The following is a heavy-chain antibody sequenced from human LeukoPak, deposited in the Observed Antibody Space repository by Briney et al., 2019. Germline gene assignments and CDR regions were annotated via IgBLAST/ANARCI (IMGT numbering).Heavy chain of an antibody. CDR3: AKDDSSGSTDY. V-gene: IGHV3-30*18. CDR2: ISYDGSNK. D-gene: IGHD6-19*01. Sequence: PGGSLRLSCAASGFTFSSYGMHWVCQAPGKGLEWVAVISYDGSNKYYADSVKGRFTISRDDSKNTLYLQMNSLRAEDTAVYYCAKDDSSGSTDYWGQGTLVTVSS. J-gene: IGHJ4*02. CDR1: GFTFSSYG.